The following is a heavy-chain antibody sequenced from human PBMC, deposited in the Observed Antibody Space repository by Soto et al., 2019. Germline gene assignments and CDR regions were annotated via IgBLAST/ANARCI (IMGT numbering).Heavy chain of an antibody. CDR3: AKNMYRGDYARHLNYGLDV. CDR2: ISEAGDVT. CDR1: GFSFSNYD. D-gene: IGHD4-17*01. J-gene: IGHJ6*02. V-gene: IGHV3-23*01. Sequence: GGWRILSCAPSGFSFSNYDMAWVRQAPGRGLEWVSGISEAGDVTYPADSVKGRFTISRDNLNKRLFLQMDGLRVEDTALYYCAKNMYRGDYARHLNYGLDVWGQGTTVTVSS.